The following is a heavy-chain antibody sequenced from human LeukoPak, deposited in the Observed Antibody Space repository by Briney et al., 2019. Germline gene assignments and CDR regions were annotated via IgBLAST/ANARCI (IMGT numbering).Heavy chain of an antibody. J-gene: IGHJ4*02. CDR1: GFTFSSYS. CDR3: ARDWALAAADPWYFDY. D-gene: IGHD6-13*01. CDR2: ISSSSSYI. V-gene: IGHV3-21*01. Sequence: GGSLRLSCAASGFTFSSYSMNWVRQAPGKGLEWVSSISSSSSYIYYADSVKGRFTISRDNAKNSLYLQMNSLRAEDTAVYYCARDWALAAADPWYFDYWGQGTLVTVSS.